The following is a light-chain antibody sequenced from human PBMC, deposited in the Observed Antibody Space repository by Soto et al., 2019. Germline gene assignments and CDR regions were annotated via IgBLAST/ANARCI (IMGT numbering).Light chain of an antibody. CDR1: QSVSSN. CDR3: QQYNNGWT. V-gene: IGKV3-15*01. Sequence: EIVMTQSPATLSVSPGERATLSCRASQSVSSNLAWYQQKPGQAPRLLIYGASTRATGIPARFSGSGSGTELPLTISSLQSEDFAVYYCQQYNNGWTFGQGTKVEI. J-gene: IGKJ1*01. CDR2: GAS.